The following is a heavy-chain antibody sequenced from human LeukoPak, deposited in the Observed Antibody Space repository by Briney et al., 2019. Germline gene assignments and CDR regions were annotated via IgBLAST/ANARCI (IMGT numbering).Heavy chain of an antibody. D-gene: IGHD5-18*01. J-gene: IGHJ6*02. CDR3: ARGPSIQLWSDPYYYYGMDV. CDR2: INHSGST. V-gene: IGHV4-34*01. Sequence: SETLSLTCAVYGGSFSDYYWSWIRQPPGKGLEWIGEINHSGSTTYNPSLKSRVTISVDTSKNQFSLKLRSVTAADTAVYYCARGPSIQLWSDPYYYYGMDVWGQGTTVTVSS. CDR1: GGSFSDYY.